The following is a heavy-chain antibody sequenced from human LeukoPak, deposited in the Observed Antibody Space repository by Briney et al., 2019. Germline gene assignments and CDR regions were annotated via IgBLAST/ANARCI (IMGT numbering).Heavy chain of an antibody. D-gene: IGHD6-25*01. J-gene: IGHJ3*01. CDR1: GGSISSGGYY. Sequence: SETLSLTCTVSGGSISSGGYYWSWIRQHPGKGLEWIGYIYYSGSTYYNPSLKSRVTMSLDTSKNQFSLKLSSVTAADTAIYYCAKDRRHRDGFDFWGQGTMVTVSS. CDR2: IYYSGST. V-gene: IGHV4-31*03. CDR3: AKDRRHRDGFDF.